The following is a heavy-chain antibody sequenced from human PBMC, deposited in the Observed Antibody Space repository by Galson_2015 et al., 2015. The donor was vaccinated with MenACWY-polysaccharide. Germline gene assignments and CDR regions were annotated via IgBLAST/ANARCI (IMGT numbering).Heavy chain of an antibody. CDR3: ARWTSRGNPDGYLDY. J-gene: IGHJ4*01. V-gene: IGHV1-8*01. Sequence: SVKVSCKASGYTFNSYDINGGGQAPGKGLEWMGWMNLNRGNKAYDRKLKGGFTMTRDTSKNKAYMELSSLTSEDTAVYYCARWTSRGNPDGYLDYWGHGTQVTVSS. CDR2: MNLNRGNK. CDR1: GYTFNSYD. D-gene: IGHD2/OR15-2a*01.